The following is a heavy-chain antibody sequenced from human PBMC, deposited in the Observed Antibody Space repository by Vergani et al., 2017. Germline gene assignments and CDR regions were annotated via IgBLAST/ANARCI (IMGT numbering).Heavy chain of an antibody. J-gene: IGHJ4*02. V-gene: IGHV3-21*01. CDR1: GYTFSSYS. CDR3: ARDKRYFDWVRHY. Sequence: VQLVESGGGVVQPGGSLRLSCAASGYTFSSYSMNWVRQAPGKGLGWVSSISSSSSYIYYADSVKGRFTISRDNAKNSLYLQMNSLRAEDTAVYYCARDKRYFDWVRHYWGQGTLVTVSS. CDR2: ISSSSSYI. D-gene: IGHD3-9*01.